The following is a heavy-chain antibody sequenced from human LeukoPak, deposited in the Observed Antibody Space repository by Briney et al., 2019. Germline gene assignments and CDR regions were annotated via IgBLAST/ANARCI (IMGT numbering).Heavy chain of an antibody. CDR2: ISSSSSYI. Sequence: GGSLRLSCAASGFTFSSYSMNWVRQAPGKGLEWVSSISSSSSYIYYADSVKGRFTISRDNAKNSLYLQMNSLRAEDTAVYYCARDYCSGGSCYRNDAFDIWGKGQWSPSLQ. J-gene: IGHJ3*02. CDR3: ARDYCSGGSCYRNDAFDI. D-gene: IGHD2-15*01. V-gene: IGHV3-21*01. CDR1: GFTFSSYS.